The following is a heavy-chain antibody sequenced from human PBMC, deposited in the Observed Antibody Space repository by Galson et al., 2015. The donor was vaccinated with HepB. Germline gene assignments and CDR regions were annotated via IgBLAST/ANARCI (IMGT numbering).Heavy chain of an antibody. CDR1: GFTFAAFS. J-gene: IGHJ4*02. CDR2: ISNSGGNT. D-gene: IGHD3-3*01. CDR3: AKEGAGDNFWNAFDL. V-gene: IGHV3-23*01. Sequence: SLRLSCAAAGFTFAAFSMSWVRQAPGKGLECVSGISNSGGNTYYADSVKGRFTISRDNSKNTLHLEMNSLRADDTAVYYCAKEGAGDNFWNAFDLWGLGTLVTVSS.